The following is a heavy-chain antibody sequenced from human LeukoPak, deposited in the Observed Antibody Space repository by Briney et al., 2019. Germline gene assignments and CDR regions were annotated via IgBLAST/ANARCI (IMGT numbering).Heavy chain of an antibody. CDR3: ARYCSGGSCQGMRYFDY. CDR2: ISAYNGNT. Sequence: GASVKVSCKASGYTFTSYGISWVRQAPGQGLEWMGWISAYNGNTNYAQKLQGRVTMTTDTSTSTAYMELRSLRSDDTAVYYCARYCSGGSCQGMRYFDYWGQGTLVTVSS. V-gene: IGHV1-18*01. D-gene: IGHD2-15*01. CDR1: GYTFTSYG. J-gene: IGHJ4*02.